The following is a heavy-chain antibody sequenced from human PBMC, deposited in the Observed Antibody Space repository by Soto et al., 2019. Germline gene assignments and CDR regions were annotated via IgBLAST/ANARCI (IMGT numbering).Heavy chain of an antibody. CDR3: ARDLGGASSKLALYFDY. J-gene: IGHJ4*02. CDR1: GYTFTGYY. CDR2: INPNSGGT. Sequence: VASVKVSCKASGYTFTGYYMHWKRQAPGQGLEWMGWINPNSGGTNYAQKFQGRVTMTRDTSISTAYMELSRLRSDDTAVYYCARDLGGASSKLALYFDYWGQGTLVTVSS. V-gene: IGHV1-2*02. D-gene: IGHD2-21*01.